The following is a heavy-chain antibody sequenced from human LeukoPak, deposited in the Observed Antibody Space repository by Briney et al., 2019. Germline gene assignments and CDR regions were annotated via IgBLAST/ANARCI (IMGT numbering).Heavy chain of an antibody. CDR2: INHSGST. D-gene: IGHD3-10*01. CDR3: ARGGKLHDAFDI. V-gene: IGHV4-34*01. J-gene: IGHJ3*02. CDR1: GGSFSGYY. Sequence: SETLSLTCAVYGGSFSGYYWSWIRQPPGKGLEWIGEINHSGSTNYNPSLKSRVTISVDTSKNQFSLKLSSVTAADTAVYYCARGGKLHDAFDIWGQGTMVTVSS.